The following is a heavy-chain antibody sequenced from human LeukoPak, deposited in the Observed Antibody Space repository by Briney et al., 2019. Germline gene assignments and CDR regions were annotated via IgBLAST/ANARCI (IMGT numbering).Heavy chain of an antibody. CDR2: VDPEDGET. CDR3: ATRGTVDYGGNSVLDY. Sequence: ASVKVSCKVSGYTFTDYYMHWVQQAPGKGLEWMGLVDPEDGETIYAGKFQGRVTITADTSTDTAYMELSSLRSEDTAVYYCATRGTVDYGGNSVLDYWGQGTLVTVSS. J-gene: IGHJ4*02. V-gene: IGHV1-69-2*01. D-gene: IGHD4-23*01. CDR1: GYTFTDYY.